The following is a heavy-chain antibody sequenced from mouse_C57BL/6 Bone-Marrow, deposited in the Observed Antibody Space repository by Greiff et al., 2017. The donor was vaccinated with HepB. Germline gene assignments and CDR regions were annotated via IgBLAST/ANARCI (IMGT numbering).Heavy chain of an antibody. V-gene: IGHV14-4*01. CDR3: TTHTTAYYFDY. CDR2: IDPKNGDT. Sequence: VQLQQSGAELVRPGASVKLSCTASGFNIKDDYMHWVKQRPEQGLEWIGWIDPKNGDTEYASKFQGKATITADTSSNTAYLQLSSLTSEDTAVYYCTTHTTAYYFDYWGRGTTLTVSS. J-gene: IGHJ2*01. D-gene: IGHD1-2*01. CDR1: GFNIKDDY.